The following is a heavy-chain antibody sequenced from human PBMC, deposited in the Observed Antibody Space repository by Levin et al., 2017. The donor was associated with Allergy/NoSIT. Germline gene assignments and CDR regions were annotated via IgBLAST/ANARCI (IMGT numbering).Heavy chain of an antibody. V-gene: IGHV1-46*01. CDR1: GYTFTSYY. CDR3: ARDPGGYSYGSCFDY. D-gene: IGHD5-18*01. J-gene: IGHJ4*02. CDR2: INPSGGST. Sequence: ASVKVSCKASGYTFTSYYMHWVRQAPGQGLEWMGIINPSGGSTSYAQKFQGRVTMTRDTSTSTVYMELSSLRSEDTAVYYCARDPGGYSYGSCFDYWGQGTLVTVSS.